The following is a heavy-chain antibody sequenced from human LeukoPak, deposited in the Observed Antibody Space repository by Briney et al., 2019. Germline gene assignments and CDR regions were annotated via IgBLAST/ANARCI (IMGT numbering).Heavy chain of an antibody. Sequence: PGGSLRLSCAASGFTFSSYSMNWVRQAPGKGLEWVSSISSSSSYIYYADSVKGRFTISRDNAKNSLYLQMNSLRAEDTAVYYCARDPYYDYVWRGNGYWGQGTLVTVSS. D-gene: IGHD3-16*01. CDR1: GFTFSSYS. J-gene: IGHJ4*02. CDR3: ARDPYYDYVWRGNGY. CDR2: ISSSSSYI. V-gene: IGHV3-21*01.